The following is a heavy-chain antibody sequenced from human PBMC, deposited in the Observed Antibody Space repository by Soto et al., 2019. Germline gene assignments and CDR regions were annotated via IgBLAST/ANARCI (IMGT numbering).Heavy chain of an antibody. V-gene: IGHV3-48*02. CDR2: ITSSSDTI. CDR1: GFTFSSFH. Sequence: VGSLRLSCAASGFTFSSFHMNWVRQAPGRGLEWVAYITSSSDTIYYSDSVKGRFTISRDNGKNSLFLQMNSLRDEDTAVYYCARVVVVIPPGYYYAKDVWGQGTTVTVSS. D-gene: IGHD3-22*01. J-gene: IGHJ6*02. CDR3: ARVVVVIPPGYYYAKDV.